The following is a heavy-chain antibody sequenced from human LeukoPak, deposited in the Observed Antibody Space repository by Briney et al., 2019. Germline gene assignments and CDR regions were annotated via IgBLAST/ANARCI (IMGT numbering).Heavy chain of an antibody. J-gene: IGHJ3*02. V-gene: IGHV4-30-2*01. CDR2: IYHSGST. CDR1: GGSISSGCYS. D-gene: IGHD3-9*01. Sequence: SQTLSPTRAVSGGSISSGCYSWSWLRHPPGKGLEWIGYIYHSGSTYYNPSLKSRVTISVDRSKNQFSLKLSSVTAADTAVYYCASTNYDMAIWGQGTMVTVSS. CDR3: ASTNYDMAI.